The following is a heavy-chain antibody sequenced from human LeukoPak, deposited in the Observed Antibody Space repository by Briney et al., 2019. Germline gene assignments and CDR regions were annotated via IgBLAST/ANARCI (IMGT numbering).Heavy chain of an antibody. CDR2: ISSSSDTI. D-gene: IGHD4-23*01. Sequence: PGGSLRLSCAASGFTFSGYSMNWVRQAPGKGLEWISYISSSSDTIYFADSVKGRFTFSRDNSKNTLYLQMNSLRADDTAVYYCAKSISGGFLYYFYGMDVWGQGTTVTVSS. CDR3: AKSISGGFLYYFYGMDV. J-gene: IGHJ6*02. CDR1: GFTFSGYS. V-gene: IGHV3-48*01.